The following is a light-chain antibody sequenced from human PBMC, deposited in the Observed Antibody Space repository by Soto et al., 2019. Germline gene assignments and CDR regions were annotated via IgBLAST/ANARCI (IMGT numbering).Light chain of an antibody. Sequence: DIVLTQSPGTLSLSPGERAILSCRASQSVSSNYLAWYQQKPGQAPRLLIFGTLTRATGIPDRFRGSGSETDFTLTISRLEPEDFAVYYCQQYGSSPWTFGQGTKV. V-gene: IGKV3-20*01. J-gene: IGKJ1*01. CDR3: QQYGSSPWT. CDR2: GTL. CDR1: QSVSSNY.